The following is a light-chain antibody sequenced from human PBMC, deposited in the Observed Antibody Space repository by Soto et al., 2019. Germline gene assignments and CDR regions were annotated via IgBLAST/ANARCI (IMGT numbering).Light chain of an antibody. CDR1: RSLVASDGNAY. CDR3: MQATQLRT. J-gene: IGKJ5*01. CDR2: KVS. Sequence: EIVLTQTPLLSPVTLGQPASISCRSSRSLVASDGNAYLTWLHQRPGQPPRPLIYKVSQRLSGVPNRVSGSEAGTDFTLHISRVAAEDVGTYFCMQATQLRTFGQGTRMEIK. V-gene: IGKV2-24*01.